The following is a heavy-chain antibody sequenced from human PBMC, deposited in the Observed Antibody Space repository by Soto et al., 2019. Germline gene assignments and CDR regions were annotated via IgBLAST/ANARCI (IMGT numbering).Heavy chain of an antibody. CDR1: GFTFSSYS. CDR2: ISSSSSTI. Sequence: EVQLVESGGGLVQPGGSLRLSCAASGFTFSSYSMNWVRQAPGKGLEWGSYISSSSSTIYYADSVKGRFTISRDNAKNSLYLQRNSLRAEDTAVYYCARGAYLNWFDPWGQGTLVTVSS. V-gene: IGHV3-48*01. J-gene: IGHJ5*02. CDR3: ARGAYLNWFDP.